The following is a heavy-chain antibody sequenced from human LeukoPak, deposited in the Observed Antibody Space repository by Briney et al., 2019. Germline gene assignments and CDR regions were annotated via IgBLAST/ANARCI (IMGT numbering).Heavy chain of an antibody. J-gene: IGHJ4*02. CDR1: GFTFSSYW. Sequence: GGSLRLSCAASGFTFSSYWMSLVRRAPGKGLEWVANIKQDGSEKYYVDSVKGRFTISRDNAKNSLYLQMNSLRAEDTAVYYCARTYYDFWSLYSSYFNYWGQGTLVTVSS. CDR3: ARTYYDFWSLYSSYFNY. D-gene: IGHD3-3*01. CDR2: IKQDGSEK. V-gene: IGHV3-7*01.